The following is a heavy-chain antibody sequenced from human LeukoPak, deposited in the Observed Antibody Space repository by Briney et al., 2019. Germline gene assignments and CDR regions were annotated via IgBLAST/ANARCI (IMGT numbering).Heavy chain of an antibody. CDR3: ARVLTTMVRGAIDY. CDR2: IISSSSYI. CDR1: GFTFSSYS. D-gene: IGHD3-10*01. J-gene: IGHJ4*02. Sequence: GGSLRLSCAASGFTFSSYSMNSVRQAPGKGLEWVSSIISSSSYIYYADSVKGRYTISRDNAQNSLYLQMHSLRAEDTAVYYCARVLTTMVRGAIDYWGQGTLVTVSS. V-gene: IGHV3-21*01.